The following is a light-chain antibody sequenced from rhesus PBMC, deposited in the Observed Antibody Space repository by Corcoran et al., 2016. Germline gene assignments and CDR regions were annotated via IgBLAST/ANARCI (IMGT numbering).Light chain of an antibody. CDR1: QNIPIN. CDR2: GSS. Sequence: DIQMTQSPSAFSSSVGDRVPFSCRASQNIPINLAWYQLKPGKAPELQIYGSSSLPTWISSRFSGSGSGTYFTLSISSLQPEDSASYYCQHYYDNPFTFGGGTKVELQ. CDR3: QHYYDNPFT. J-gene: IGKJ4*01. V-gene: IGKV1S8*01.